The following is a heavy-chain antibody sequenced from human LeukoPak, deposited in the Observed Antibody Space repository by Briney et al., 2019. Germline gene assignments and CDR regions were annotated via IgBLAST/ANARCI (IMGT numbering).Heavy chain of an antibody. D-gene: IGHD4-17*01. Sequence: GGSLRLSCAASGFTFSSYAMSWVRQAPGKGLEWVSAISGSGGSTYYADSVKGRFTISRDNAKNSLYLQMNSLRAEDTAVYYCARELYGDYGALYIWGQGTMVTVSS. V-gene: IGHV3-23*01. J-gene: IGHJ3*02. CDR3: ARELYGDYGALYI. CDR2: ISGSGGST. CDR1: GFTFSSYA.